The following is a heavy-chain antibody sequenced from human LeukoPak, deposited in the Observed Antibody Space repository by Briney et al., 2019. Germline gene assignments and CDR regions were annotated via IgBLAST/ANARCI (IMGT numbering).Heavy chain of an antibody. D-gene: IGHD2-15*01. Sequence: SETLSLTCAVYGGPFSGYYWSWIRQPPGKGLEWIGEINHSGSTNYNPSLKSRVTISVDTSKNQFSLKLSSVTAADTAVYYCARHDCSGGSCYSEGNWFDPWGQGTLVTVSS. CDR2: INHSGST. V-gene: IGHV4-34*01. CDR1: GGPFSGYY. J-gene: IGHJ5*02. CDR3: ARHDCSGGSCYSEGNWFDP.